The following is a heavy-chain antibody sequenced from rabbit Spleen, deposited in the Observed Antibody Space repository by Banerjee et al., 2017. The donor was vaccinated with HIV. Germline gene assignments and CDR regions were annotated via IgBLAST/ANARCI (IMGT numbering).Heavy chain of an antibody. Sequence: QEQLVESGGGLVQHGGSLTLSCKASGLDFSTYSMSWVRQAPGKGLEWIAFIDISSGSDYYASWAKGRFTISKTSSTTVTLQMTSLTAADTATYFCARDSYDYYGDYWGSYDFNLWGPCTLVTVS. CDR3: ARDSYDYYGDYWGSYDFNL. D-gene: IGHD2-1*01. V-gene: IGHV1S45*01. CDR1: GLDFSTYS. CDR2: IDISSGSD. J-gene: IGHJ4*01.